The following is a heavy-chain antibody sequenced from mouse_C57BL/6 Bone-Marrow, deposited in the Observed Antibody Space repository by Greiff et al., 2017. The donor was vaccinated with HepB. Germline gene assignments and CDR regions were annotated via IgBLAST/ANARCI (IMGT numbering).Heavy chain of an antibody. Sequence: EVMLVESGGDLVKPGGSLKLSCAASGFTFSSYGMSWVRQTPDKRLEWVATISSGGSYNYYPDSVKGRFTISRDNAKNTLYLQMSSLKSEDTAMYYCARHGGFITTEGPYFDYWGQGPTLTVSS. CDR3: ARHGGFITTEGPYFDY. CDR2: ISSGGSYN. V-gene: IGHV5-6*02. D-gene: IGHD1-1*01. CDR1: GFTFSSYG. J-gene: IGHJ2*01.